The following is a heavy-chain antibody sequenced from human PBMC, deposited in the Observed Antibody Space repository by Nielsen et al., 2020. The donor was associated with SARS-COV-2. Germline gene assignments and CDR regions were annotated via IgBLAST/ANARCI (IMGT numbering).Heavy chain of an antibody. J-gene: IGHJ6*02. D-gene: IGHD2-15*01. CDR2: IYYSGST. Sequence: SETLSLTCTVSGGSISSYYWSWIRQPPGKGLEWIGYIYYSGSTNYNPSLKSRVTILVDTSKNQFSLKLSSVTAADTAVYYCARVTWYCSGGSCYSGYYYGMDVWGQGTTVTVSS. CDR3: ARVTWYCSGGSCYSGYYYGMDV. V-gene: IGHV4-59*01. CDR1: GGSISSYY.